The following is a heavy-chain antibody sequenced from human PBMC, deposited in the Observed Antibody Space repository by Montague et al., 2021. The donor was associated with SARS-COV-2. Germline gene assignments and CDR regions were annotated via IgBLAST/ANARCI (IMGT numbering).Heavy chain of an antibody. CDR3: ARDRRYYDSSVYPGVAYNWFDP. CDR1: GFTFSSYA. J-gene: IGHJ5*02. V-gene: IGHV3-30-3*01. Sequence: SLRLSCAASGFTFSSYAMHWVRQAPGKGLEWVAVISYDGSNKYYAGSVKGRFTISRDNSKNTLYLQMNSLRAEDTAVYYCARDRRYYDSSVYPGVAYNWFDPWGKGTLVTVSS. CDR2: ISYDGSNK. D-gene: IGHD3-22*01.